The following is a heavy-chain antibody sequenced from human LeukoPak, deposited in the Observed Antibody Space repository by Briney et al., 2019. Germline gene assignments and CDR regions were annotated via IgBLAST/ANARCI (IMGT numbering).Heavy chain of an antibody. V-gene: IGHV3-30*04. CDR1: GFTFSTYS. CDR2: ISYDGCNK. Sequence: GGSLRLFCAASGFTFSTYSIHWVRQAPGKGLQWVSVISYDGCNKYYADSVKGRFTISRDNSKYTLYLQMNSLRAEDTAVYYCARGSEDYDSSGYYYDLGDYWGQGTLVTVSS. CDR3: ARGSEDYDSSGYYYDLGDY. D-gene: IGHD3-22*01. J-gene: IGHJ4*02.